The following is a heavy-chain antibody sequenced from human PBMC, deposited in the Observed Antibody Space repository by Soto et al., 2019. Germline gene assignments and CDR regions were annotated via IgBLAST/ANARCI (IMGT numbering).Heavy chain of an antibody. CDR3: AACSSTSCYGYYYYGMDV. CDR1: GYTFTSYG. Sequence: ASVKVSCKASGYTFTSYGISWVRQAPGQGLEWMGWISAYNGNTNYAQKLQGRVTMTTDTSTSTAYMELRSLRSDDTAVYYCAACSSTSCYGYYYYGMDVWGQGTTVTVSS. V-gene: IGHV1-18*01. J-gene: IGHJ6*02. D-gene: IGHD2-2*01. CDR2: ISAYNGNT.